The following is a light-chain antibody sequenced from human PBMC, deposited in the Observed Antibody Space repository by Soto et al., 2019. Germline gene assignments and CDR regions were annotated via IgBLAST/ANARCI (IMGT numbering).Light chain of an antibody. CDR2: AAS. CDR3: QHLNDYRYT. V-gene: IGKV1-9*01. Sequence: DIQLTQSPSFRSAAVGDRVTITCRASQASSSSLAWYQHNPGKAPRLLIYAASTLQNGVPSSFSGSGSGTEFTLTISSLQPEDFATYYCQHLNDYRYTFGQGTKVEIK. J-gene: IGKJ2*01. CDR1: QASSSS.